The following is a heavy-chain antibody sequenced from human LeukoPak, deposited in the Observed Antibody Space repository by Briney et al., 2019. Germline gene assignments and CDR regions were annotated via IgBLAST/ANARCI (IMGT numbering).Heavy chain of an antibody. CDR2: IKQDGSEK. V-gene: IGHV3-7*01. CDR1: GFTFSSYA. CDR3: ARDLGDYYFDY. J-gene: IGHJ4*02. Sequence: LAGGSLRLSCAASGFTFSSYAMSWVRQAPGKGLEWVANIKQDGSEKYYVDSVKGRFTISRDNAKNSLYLQMNSLRAEDTAVYYCARDLGDYYFDYWGQGTLVTVSS. D-gene: IGHD4-17*01.